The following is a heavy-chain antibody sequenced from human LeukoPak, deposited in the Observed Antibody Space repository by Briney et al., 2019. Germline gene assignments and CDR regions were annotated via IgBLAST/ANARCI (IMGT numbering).Heavy chain of an antibody. CDR2: IWYDGSNK. V-gene: IGHV3-33*01. CDR3: ARGNSYFGSGRWY. D-gene: IGHD3-10*01. CDR1: GFTFRNYG. J-gene: IGHJ4*02. Sequence: GGSLRLSCAASGFTFRNYGMHWVRQAPGKGLEWVAVIWYDGSNKYYVDSVKGRFTISRDNSKNTLYLQMNSLRAEDTAVYFCARGNSYFGSGRWYWGQGTLVSVSS.